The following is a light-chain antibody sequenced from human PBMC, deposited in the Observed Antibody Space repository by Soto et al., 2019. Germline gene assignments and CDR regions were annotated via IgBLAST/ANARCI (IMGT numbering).Light chain of an antibody. Sequence: EIVMTQSPATLSVSPGERATLYCRASQSVSSNLAWYQQKTGQAPRLLIYGASTRATGIPARFSGSGSGTEFTLPISSLQSEDCAVYYCQQYNNWPPWTFGQGTKVEIK. V-gene: IGKV3-15*01. CDR2: GAS. CDR3: QQYNNWPPWT. J-gene: IGKJ1*01. CDR1: QSVSSN.